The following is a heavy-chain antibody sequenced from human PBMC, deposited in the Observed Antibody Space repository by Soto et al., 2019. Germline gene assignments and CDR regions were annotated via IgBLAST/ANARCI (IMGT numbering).Heavy chain of an antibody. CDR3: ARPRSLPGIVETDPSIYWYFDL. V-gene: IGHV1-69*02. Sequence: QVQLVQSGAEVKKPGSSVKVSCKASGGTFSSYTISWVRQAPGQGLEWMGRIIPILGIANYAQKFQGRVTITADKSTSTAYMELSSLRSEDTAVYYCARPRSLPGIVETDPSIYWYFDLWGRGTLVTVSS. D-gene: IGHD3-22*01. CDR2: IIPILGIA. J-gene: IGHJ2*01. CDR1: GGTFSSYT.